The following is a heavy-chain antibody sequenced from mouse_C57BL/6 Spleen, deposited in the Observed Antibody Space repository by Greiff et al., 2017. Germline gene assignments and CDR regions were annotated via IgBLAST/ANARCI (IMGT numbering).Heavy chain of an antibody. CDR3: ARMLTGTPYYAMDY. CDR1: GFTFSDYG. D-gene: IGHD4-1*01. V-gene: IGHV5-17*01. CDR2: ISSGSSTI. J-gene: IGHJ4*01. Sequence: EVQLVESGGGLVKPGGSLKLSCAASGFTFSDYGMHWVRQAPEKGLEWVAYISSGSSTIYYADTVKGRFTISRDNAKNTLFLQMTSLRSEDTAMYYCARMLTGTPYYAMDYWGQGTSVTVSS.